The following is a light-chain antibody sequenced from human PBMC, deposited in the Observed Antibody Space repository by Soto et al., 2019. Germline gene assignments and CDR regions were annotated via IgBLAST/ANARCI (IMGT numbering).Light chain of an antibody. V-gene: IGLV4-60*02. J-gene: IGLJ3*02. Sequence: QSVLTQSSSASASLGSSVKLTCTLSSGHSSYIIAWHQQQPGKAPRYLMKLEGSGSYNKGSGVPDCFSGSSSGADRYLTISNPQFEDEADYYCETWDSNTRVFGGGTKLTVL. CDR3: ETWDSNTRV. CDR1: SGHSSYI. CDR2: LEGSGSY.